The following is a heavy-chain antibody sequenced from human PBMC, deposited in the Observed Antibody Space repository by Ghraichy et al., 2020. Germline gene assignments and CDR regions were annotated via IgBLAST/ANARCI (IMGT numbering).Heavy chain of an antibody. D-gene: IGHD2-21*01. J-gene: IGHJ4*02. V-gene: IGHV3-48*02. CDR1: GFTFSSYS. CDR2: IDSSSGLI. Sequence: WGSLRLSCAASGFTFSSYSMNWVRQAPGKGLEWISYIDSSSGLIFYADSVKGRFTISRDNAKNSLYLQMHSLRDEDTAVYYCARDHIWAFDYWGQGILVTVSS. CDR3: ARDHIWAFDY.